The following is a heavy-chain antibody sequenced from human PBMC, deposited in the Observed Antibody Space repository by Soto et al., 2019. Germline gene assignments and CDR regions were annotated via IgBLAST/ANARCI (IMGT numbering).Heavy chain of an antibody. V-gene: IGHV4-39*01. CDR1: GGSVSRSTLY. D-gene: IGHD2-8*01. Sequence: SETLSLTCTVSGGSVSRSTLYWGWIRQPPGRGLEWIGSIHCRGSTYYNPSLKSRFTISVDTPKSQFSLRPSSVTAADTAVYYCARHIMEATWWFDPWGQGTLVTV. CDR3: ARHIMEATWWFDP. J-gene: IGHJ5*02. CDR2: IHCRGST.